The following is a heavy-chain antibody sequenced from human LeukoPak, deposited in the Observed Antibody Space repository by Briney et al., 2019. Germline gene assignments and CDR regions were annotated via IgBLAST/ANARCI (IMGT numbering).Heavy chain of an antibody. CDR2: ISIDGKNE. D-gene: IGHD3-9*01. V-gene: IGHV3-30*18. J-gene: IGHJ4*02. CDR3: AKRDILTGCFDY. CDR1: GFTFSSYE. Sequence: PGGSLRLSCAASGFTFSSYEMHWVRQAPGRGLEWVAVISIDGKNEYNPESVKGRFTISRDNSKNTLYLQMNSLRAEDTAVYYCAKRDILTGCFDYWGQGTLVTVSS.